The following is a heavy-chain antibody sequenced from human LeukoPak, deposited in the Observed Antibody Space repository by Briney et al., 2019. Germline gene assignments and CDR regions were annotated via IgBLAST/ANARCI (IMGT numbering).Heavy chain of an antibody. V-gene: IGHV4-34*01. CDR1: GGSFSGYY. CDR2: INHSGST. J-gene: IGHJ4*02. Sequence: SETLSLTCAVYGGSFSGYYWSWIRQPPGKGLEWIGEINHSGSTNYNPSLKSRVSISLETSKNQFSLKLSSVTAADTAVYYCARAAAAGGHYFDYWGQGNLVTASS. D-gene: IGHD6-13*01. CDR3: ARAAAAGGHYFDY.